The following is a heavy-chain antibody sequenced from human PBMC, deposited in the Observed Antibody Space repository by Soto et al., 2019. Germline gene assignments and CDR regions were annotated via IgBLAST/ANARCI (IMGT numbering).Heavy chain of an antibody. V-gene: IGHV3-15*01. CDR2: STRKTEGGTI. CDR3: ATTTPYDVGAGSSTGWCHPESKRTRVTDS. CDR1: AFPFKDAW. Sequence: GGSLRLSCVASAFPFKDAWMSWVRQAPGKGLGWIGRSTRKTEGGTIEYAAPVKGRFRISRDASNTTLFLQMDSLKTEDTAVFCCATTTPYDVGAGSSTGWCHPESKRTRVTDS. D-gene: IGHD3-10*02. J-gene: IGHJ5*01.